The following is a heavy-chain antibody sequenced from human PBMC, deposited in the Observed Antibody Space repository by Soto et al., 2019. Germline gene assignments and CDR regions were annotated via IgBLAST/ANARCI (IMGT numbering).Heavy chain of an antibody. CDR1: GGSFSGYY. CDR2: IYYSGST. J-gene: IGHJ4*02. D-gene: IGHD6-13*01. Sequence: SETLSLTCAVYGGSFSGYYWTWIRQPPGKGLEWIGYIYYSGSTYYNPSLKSRVTISVDTSKNQFSLKLSSVTAADTAVYYCAREYSSSWYSFLDYWGQGTLVTVSS. V-gene: IGHV4-30-4*08. CDR3: AREYSSSWYSFLDY.